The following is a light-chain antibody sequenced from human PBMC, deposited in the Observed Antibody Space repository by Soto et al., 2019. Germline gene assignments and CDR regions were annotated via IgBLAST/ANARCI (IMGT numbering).Light chain of an antibody. J-gene: IGLJ2*01. CDR3: QSYDSSLSPVV. Sequence: QSVLTQPPSVSGAPGQRVTISCTGSSSNIGAGYDVYWYQQLPGTAPKLLIYGDSKRPSGVPDRFSGSKSGTSASLAITGLQVEDEADYYCQSYDSSLSPVVFGGGTKLTVL. CDR2: GDS. CDR1: SSNIGAGYD. V-gene: IGLV1-40*01.